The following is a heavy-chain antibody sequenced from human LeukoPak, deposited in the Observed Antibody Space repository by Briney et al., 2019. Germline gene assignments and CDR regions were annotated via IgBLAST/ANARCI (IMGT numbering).Heavy chain of an antibody. CDR2: IYYSGST. V-gene: IGHV4-59*01. Sequence: SETLSLTCAVYGGSFSGYYWSWIRQPPGKGLEWIGYIYYSGSTNYNPSLKSRVTISVDTSKNQFSLKLSSVTAADTAVYYCARGPNYYYMDVWGKGTTVTVSS. CDR3: ARGPNYYYMDV. J-gene: IGHJ6*03. CDR1: GGSFSGYY.